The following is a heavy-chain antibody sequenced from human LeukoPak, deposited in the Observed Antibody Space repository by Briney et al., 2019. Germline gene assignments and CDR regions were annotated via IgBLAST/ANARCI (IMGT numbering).Heavy chain of an antibody. CDR2: IYSGGST. J-gene: IGHJ4*02. V-gene: IGHV3-53*01. Sequence: GGSLRLSCAASGFTVSSNYMSWVRQAPGKGLERVSVIYSGGSTYYADSVKGRFTISRDNSKNTLYLQMNSLRAEDTAVYYCARDLGDYRGDYWGQGTLVTVS. CDR3: ARDLGDYRGDY. CDR1: GFTVSSNY. D-gene: IGHD5-12*01.